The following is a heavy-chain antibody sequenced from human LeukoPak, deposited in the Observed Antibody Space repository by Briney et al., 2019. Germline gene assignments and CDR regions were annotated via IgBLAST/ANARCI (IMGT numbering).Heavy chain of an antibody. D-gene: IGHD3-9*01. J-gene: IGHJ4*02. CDR3: AREDTYYNSLTGYNLYYFDY. Sequence: KPGGSLRLSCAASGVTFSSYTMNWVRQAPGKGLEWVSSMSSSSSYIYYADSVKGRFTISRDNAKNSLYLQMNSLRAEDTAVYYCAREDTYYNSLTGYNLYYFDYWGQGTLVTVSS. CDR1: GVTFSSYT. CDR2: MSSSSSYI. V-gene: IGHV3-21*01.